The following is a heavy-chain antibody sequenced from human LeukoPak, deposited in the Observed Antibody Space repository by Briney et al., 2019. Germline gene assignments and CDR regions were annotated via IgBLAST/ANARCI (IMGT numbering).Heavy chain of an antibody. CDR2: IYYSGST. CDR3: ARYRGSSSWFDP. V-gene: IGHV4-59*08. D-gene: IGHD1-26*01. Sequence: SGTLSLTCTVSGGSISSYYWSWIRQPPGKGLEWIGYIYYSGSTNYNPSLKSRVTISVDTSKNQFSLKLSSVTAADTAVYYCARYRGSSSWFDPWGQGTLVTVSS. J-gene: IGHJ5*02. CDR1: GGSISSYY.